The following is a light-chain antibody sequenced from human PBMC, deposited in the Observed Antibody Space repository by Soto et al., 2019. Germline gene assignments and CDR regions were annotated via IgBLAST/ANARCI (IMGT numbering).Light chain of an antibody. Sequence: EIVLTQSPATLSLSPGERATLSCRASQSVSGCLAWYQQKPGQAPRLLIYDASNRATGIPARFSGSGSGTDFTLTISSLQPEDFATYYCQQTYSSPQWTFGQGTKVEIK. CDR2: DAS. CDR3: QQTYSSPQWT. V-gene: IGKV3-11*01. CDR1: QSVSGC. J-gene: IGKJ1*01.